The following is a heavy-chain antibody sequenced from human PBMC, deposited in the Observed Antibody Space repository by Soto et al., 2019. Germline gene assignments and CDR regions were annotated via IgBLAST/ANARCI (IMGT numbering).Heavy chain of an antibody. CDR2: IYYSGST. Sequence: SETLSLTCTVSGGSISSSSYYWGWIRQPPGKGLEWIGSIYYSGSTYYNPSLKSRVTISVDTSKNQFSLKLSSVTAADTAVYYCARHGIGYSYGRIDYWGQGTLVTVSS. J-gene: IGHJ4*02. D-gene: IGHD5-18*01. V-gene: IGHV4-39*01. CDR1: GGSISSSSYY. CDR3: ARHGIGYSYGRIDY.